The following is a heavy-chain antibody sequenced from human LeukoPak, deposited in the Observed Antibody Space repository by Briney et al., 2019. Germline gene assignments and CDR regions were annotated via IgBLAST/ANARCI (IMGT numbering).Heavy chain of an antibody. J-gene: IGHJ4*02. Sequence: GGSLRLSCAASGFTLSNYGMNWVRQAPGKGLEWVSSISSSSSYIYYADSVKGRFTISRDNAKNSLYLQMNSLRAEDTAVYYCARELGYGSGSYYLDYWGQGTLVTVSS. D-gene: IGHD3-10*01. V-gene: IGHV3-21*01. CDR3: ARELGYGSGSYYLDY. CDR2: ISSSSSYI. CDR1: GFTLSNYG.